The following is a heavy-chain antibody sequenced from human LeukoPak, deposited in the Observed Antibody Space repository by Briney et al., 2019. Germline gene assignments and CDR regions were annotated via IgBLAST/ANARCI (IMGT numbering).Heavy chain of an antibody. Sequence: ASVKVSCKASGYTFTSYDINWVRQATGQGLEWMGWMNPNSGNTGYAQKFQGRVTITTNTSISTAYMELSGLRSEDTAVYYCARGPYYDFWSGYYKGDYFDYWGQGTLVTVSS. CDR3: ARGPYYDFWSGYYKGDYFDY. J-gene: IGHJ4*02. D-gene: IGHD3-3*01. CDR2: MNPNSGNT. CDR1: GYTFTSYD. V-gene: IGHV1-8*03.